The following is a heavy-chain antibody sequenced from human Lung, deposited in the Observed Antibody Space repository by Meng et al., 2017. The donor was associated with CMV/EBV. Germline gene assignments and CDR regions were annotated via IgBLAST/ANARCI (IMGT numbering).Heavy chain of an antibody. J-gene: IGHJ4*02. CDR1: GFTFSSSA. Sequence: GESXKISXAASGFTFSSSAMSWVRQAPGKGLEWVSAITASGGSTYHADSVRGRFTISRDNSKNTLYLQLNSLRVEDTAVYYCAKAFSSSWYREYYDYWGQGXLVTVSS. V-gene: IGHV3-23*01. CDR2: ITASGGST. D-gene: IGHD6-13*01. CDR3: AKAFSSSWYREYYDY.